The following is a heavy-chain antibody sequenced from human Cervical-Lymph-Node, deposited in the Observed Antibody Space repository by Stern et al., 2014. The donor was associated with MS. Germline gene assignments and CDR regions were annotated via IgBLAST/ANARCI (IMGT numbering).Heavy chain of an antibody. CDR2: ISAYNGNT. J-gene: IGHJ6*02. Sequence: MQLVESGAEVKKPGASVKVSCKASGYTFTSYGISWVRQAPGQGLEWMGWISAYNGNTNYAQKLQGRVTMTTDTSTSTAYMELRSLRSDDTAVYYCARVRTTVTSYYYYGMDVWGQGTTVTVSS. CDR3: ARVRTTVTSYYYYGMDV. CDR1: GYTFTSYG. V-gene: IGHV1-18*01. D-gene: IGHD4-17*01.